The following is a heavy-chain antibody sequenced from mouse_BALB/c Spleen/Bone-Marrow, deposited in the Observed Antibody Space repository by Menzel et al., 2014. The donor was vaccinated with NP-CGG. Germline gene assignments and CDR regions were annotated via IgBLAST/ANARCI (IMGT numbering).Heavy chain of an antibody. V-gene: IGHV1S22*01. Sequence: LQQSGSELVRPGASVKLSCKASGYTFTSYRMHWVKQRPGQGLEWIGNIYPGSGSTNYDEKFKSKATLTVDTSSSVAYMQLSSLTSEDSAVYYCTRSGCYGSRGYAMDYWGQGTSVTVSS. J-gene: IGHJ4*01. D-gene: IGHD1-1*01. CDR3: TRSGCYGSRGYAMDY. CDR2: IYPGSGST. CDR1: GYTFTSYR.